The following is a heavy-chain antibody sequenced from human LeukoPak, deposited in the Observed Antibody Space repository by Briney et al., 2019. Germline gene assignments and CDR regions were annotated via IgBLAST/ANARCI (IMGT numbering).Heavy chain of an antibody. V-gene: IGHV4-59*01. D-gene: IGHD5-12*01. Sequence: PSETLSLTCTVSGGSIYTYYWSWIRQPPGKELEWIGYIYYGITTNDNPSLKSRVTISVDTSKNQFSLRLSSVTASDTAIYYCAGDSAYAGIDYWGQGTLVTVSS. CDR3: AGDSAYAGIDY. CDR2: IYYGITT. CDR1: GGSIYTYY. J-gene: IGHJ4*02.